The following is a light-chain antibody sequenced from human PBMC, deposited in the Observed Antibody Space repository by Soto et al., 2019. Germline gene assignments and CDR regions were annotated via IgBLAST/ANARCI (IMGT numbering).Light chain of an antibody. CDR1: SSDVGRYDY. CDR2: DVS. Sequence: QSALTQPRSVSGSPGQSVTISCTGTSSDVGRYDYVSWYQSHPDKAPRLVIYDVSKRPSGVPDRFSGSKSGNTASLTISGLQAVHEADYYCCSYAGGNTWVFGGGTKLTVL. J-gene: IGLJ3*02. V-gene: IGLV2-11*01. CDR3: CSYAGGNTWV.